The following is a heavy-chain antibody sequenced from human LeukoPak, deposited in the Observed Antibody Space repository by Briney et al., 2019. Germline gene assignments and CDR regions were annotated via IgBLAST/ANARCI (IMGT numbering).Heavy chain of an antibody. V-gene: IGHV1-8*01. Sequence: ASVKVSYKASGYTFTSYDINWVRQATGQGLEWMGWMNPNSGNTGYAQKFQGRVTMTRNTSISTAYMELSSLRSEDTAVYYCARGGKDTIVLYYYYYMDVWGKGTTVTVSS. D-gene: IGHD3-3*01. CDR3: ARGGKDTIVLYYYYYMDV. CDR2: MNPNSGNT. J-gene: IGHJ6*03. CDR1: GYTFTSYD.